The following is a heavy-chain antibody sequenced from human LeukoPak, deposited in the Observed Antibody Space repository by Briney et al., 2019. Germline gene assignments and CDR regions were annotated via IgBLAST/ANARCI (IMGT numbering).Heavy chain of an antibody. CDR3: ARAGYYGSGSFQQHYYYYGMDV. V-gene: IGHV6-1*01. CDR1: GGSVSSNSAA. Sequence: SQTLSLTCATSGGSVSSNSAAWNWIRQSPSRGLEWLGRTYYRSKWYNDYAVSVKSRITINPDTSKNQFSLQLNSVTPEDTAVYYCARAGYYGSGSFQQHYYYYGMDVWGQGTTVTVSS. D-gene: IGHD3-10*01. J-gene: IGHJ6*02. CDR2: TYYRSKWYN.